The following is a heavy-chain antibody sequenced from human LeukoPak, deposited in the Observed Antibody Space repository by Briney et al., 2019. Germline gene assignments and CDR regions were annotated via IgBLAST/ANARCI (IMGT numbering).Heavy chain of an antibody. D-gene: IGHD4-17*01. CDR2: IFPGDSDT. CDR1: GYSFTNYW. V-gene: IGHV5-51*01. CDR3: ARRPLSTVIQNYFDY. Sequence: HGESLKISCKGSGYSFTNYWIGWVRQMPGKGLEWMGIIFPGDSDTRYSPSFQGQVTISADKSITTAYLQWSSLKASDTAIYYCARRPLSTVIQNYFDYWGQGTLVTVSS. J-gene: IGHJ4*02.